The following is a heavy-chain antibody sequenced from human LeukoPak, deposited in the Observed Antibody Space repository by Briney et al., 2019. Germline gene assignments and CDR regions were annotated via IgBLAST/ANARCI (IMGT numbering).Heavy chain of an antibody. CDR3: AREGDSGSYRDDY. V-gene: IGHV3-74*01. Sequence: GGSLRLSCAASGFTFSSHWMHWVRQAPGKGLVWVSRINSDGSTTTYADSVKGRFTISRDNANNTPYLQMSSLRAEDTAVYYCAREGDSGSYRDDYWGQGTLVTVSS. CDR1: GFTFSSHW. D-gene: IGHD1-26*01. CDR2: INSDGSTT. J-gene: IGHJ4*02.